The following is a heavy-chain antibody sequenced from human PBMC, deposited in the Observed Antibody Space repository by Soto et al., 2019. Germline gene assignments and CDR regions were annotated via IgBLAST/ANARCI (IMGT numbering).Heavy chain of an antibody. J-gene: IGHJ5*02. CDR2: IYWNDDK. V-gene: IGHV2-5*01. CDR1: GFSLSTSGVG. CDR3: AHSWEGIASRFHWFDP. Sequence: QITLKESGPTLVNPTQPLTLTCTFSGFSLSTSGVGVGWIRQPPGKALEWLALIYWNDDKRYSQSLKSRLTITKDTSKNQVVLTTTNRDPVDTAKYYCAHSWEGIASRFHWFDPWGQGTLVTGSS. D-gene: IGHD6-13*01.